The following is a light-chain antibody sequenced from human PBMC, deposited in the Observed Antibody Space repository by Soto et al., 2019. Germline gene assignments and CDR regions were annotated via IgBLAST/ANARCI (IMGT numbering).Light chain of an antibody. Sequence: DIQMTQSPSTLSASVGDRVTITCRASQSISSWLAWYQQKPGKAPKLLIYDASSLESGVPSRFSGSGSGTDFTLTISSLQPADFSTYYRQQYNSYSWTFGQGTKVEIK. CDR2: DAS. V-gene: IGKV1-5*01. CDR3: QQYNSYSWT. CDR1: QSISSW. J-gene: IGKJ1*01.